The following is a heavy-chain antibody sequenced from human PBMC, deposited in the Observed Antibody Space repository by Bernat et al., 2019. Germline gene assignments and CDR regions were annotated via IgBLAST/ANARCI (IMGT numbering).Heavy chain of an antibody. V-gene: IGHV2-5*02. J-gene: IGHJ3*02. CDR3: AHIDITYGGIDRLDAFDI. CDR1: GFSLRSSGAG. Sequence: QITLKESGPTLVKPTQTLTLTCSFSGFSLRSSGAGVGWIRQPPGEALEWIAIVYWDDDKRYRPSLKNRLAVAKDTSKNNVVLIMTNVDPVDTATYYCAHIDITYGGIDRLDAFDIWGQGTMVTVAS. D-gene: IGHD3-16*01. CDR2: VYWDDDK.